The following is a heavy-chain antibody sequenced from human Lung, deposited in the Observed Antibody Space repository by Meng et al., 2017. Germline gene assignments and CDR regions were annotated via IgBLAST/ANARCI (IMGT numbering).Heavy chain of an antibody. J-gene: IGHJ4*01. Sequence: EVELVESGGGFVKPGGSLRLSCAASGFTFSNDWMTWVRQAPGKGLEWIGRMKSNVDGGTVDYAAAVKGRFFISRDDSENTFYLQMNSLKTEDTAVYYCSGHVDYWGHGTLVTVSS. CDR3: SGHVDY. CDR1: GFTFSNDW. V-gene: IGHV3-15*01. CDR2: MKSNVDGGTV.